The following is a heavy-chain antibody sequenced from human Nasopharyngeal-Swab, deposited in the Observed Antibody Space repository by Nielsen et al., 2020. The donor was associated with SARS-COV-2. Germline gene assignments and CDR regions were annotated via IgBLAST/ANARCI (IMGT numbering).Heavy chain of an antibody. V-gene: IGHV3-23*01. J-gene: IGHJ4*02. D-gene: IGHD1-14*01. CDR3: AKLYNLATIDY. CDR2: ISGSGGNT. CDR1: GFTFSSYA. Sequence: GGSLRLSCAASGFTFSSYAMSWVRQAPGKGLEWFSGISGSGGNTFYADSVKGRFTISRDNSKNTLYLQMNSLRAEDTAVYYCAKLYNLATIDYWGQGTLVTVS.